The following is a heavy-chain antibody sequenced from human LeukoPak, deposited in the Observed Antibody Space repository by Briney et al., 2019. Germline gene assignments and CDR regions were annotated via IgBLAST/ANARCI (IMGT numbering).Heavy chain of an antibody. J-gene: IGHJ6*04. V-gene: IGHV4-34*01. CDR1: GGSFSGYY. Sequence: PSETLSLTCAVYGGSFSGYYWSWIRQPPGKGLEWIGEINHSGSTNYNPSLKSRVTISVDTSKNQFSLKLSSVTAADTAVYYCARRGSYCTNGVCYTGPLDVWGKGTTVTVSS. CDR3: ARRGSYCTNGVCYTGPLDV. CDR2: INHSGST. D-gene: IGHD2-8*01.